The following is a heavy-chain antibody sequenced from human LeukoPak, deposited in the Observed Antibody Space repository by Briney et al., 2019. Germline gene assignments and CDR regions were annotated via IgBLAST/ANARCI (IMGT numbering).Heavy chain of an antibody. V-gene: IGHV4-34*01. D-gene: IGHD5-24*01. Sequence: PSETLSLTCDLSGGSCDDYYCSWIRQPPGKGLEWIGEIHPHGIFYYNSSLMGRVTISIDTSKTQFSLRLTSVTAADTAFYYCSRGRDRSKAGDHWGPGSLVTVSS. CDR2: IHPHGIF. CDR3: SRGRDRSKAGDH. CDR1: GGSCDDYY. J-gene: IGHJ4*02.